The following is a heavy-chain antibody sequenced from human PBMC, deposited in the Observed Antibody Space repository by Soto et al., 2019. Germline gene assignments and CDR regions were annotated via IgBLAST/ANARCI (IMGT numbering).Heavy chain of an antibody. D-gene: IGHD6-13*01. CDR3: ARDQGSHPGD. Sequence: QVQLQESGPGLVRPSGTVSLTCAVSGVSISRDNWWSWGRQTPGKALEWIGEIHHSESTNYNPSLKSRVTLSVVPSKDLFSQTLNSVTAADTAFYDCARDQGSHPGDWGQGTLVSVSS. CDR1: GVSISRDNW. J-gene: IGHJ4*02. V-gene: IGHV4-4*02. CDR2: IHHSEST.